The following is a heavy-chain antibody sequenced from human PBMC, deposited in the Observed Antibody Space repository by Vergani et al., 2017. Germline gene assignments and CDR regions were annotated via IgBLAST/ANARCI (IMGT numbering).Heavy chain of an antibody. Sequence: QVQLQQWGAGLLKPSETLSLTCAVYGGSFSGYYWSWIRQPPGKGLEWIGEINHSGSTNYNPSLKSRVTISVDTSKNQFSLKLSSATAADTAVYYCARGGRQWLGRTYFDYWGQGTLVTVSS. V-gene: IGHV4-34*01. CDR1: GGSFSGYY. D-gene: IGHD6-19*01. J-gene: IGHJ4*02. CDR2: INHSGST. CDR3: ARGGRQWLGRTYFDY.